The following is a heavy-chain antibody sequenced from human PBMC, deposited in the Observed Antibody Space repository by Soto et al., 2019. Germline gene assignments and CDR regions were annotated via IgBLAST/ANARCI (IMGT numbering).Heavy chain of an antibody. CDR2: IYYSGST. CDR1: GGSSSSYY. V-gene: IGHV4-59*08. Sequence: PSETLSLTCTVSGGSSSSYYWSWIRQPPGKGLEWIGYIYYSGSTNYNPSLKSRVTISVDTSKNQFSLKLSSVTAADTAVYYCARLTGYCSGGSCYSYLFDYWGQGTLVTVSS. D-gene: IGHD2-15*01. J-gene: IGHJ4*02. CDR3: ARLTGYCSGGSCYSYLFDY.